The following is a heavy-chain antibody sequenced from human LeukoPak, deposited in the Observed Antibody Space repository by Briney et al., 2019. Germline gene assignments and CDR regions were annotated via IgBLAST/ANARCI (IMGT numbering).Heavy chain of an antibody. CDR3: ARELSETYYYDSSVCDAFDI. J-gene: IGHJ3*02. Sequence: SETLSLTCAVYGGSFSGYYWSWIRQPPGKGLEWIGEINHSGSTNYNPSLKSRVTISVDTSKNQFSLKLSSVTAADTAVYYCARELSETYYYDSSVCDAFDIWGQGTMVTVSS. V-gene: IGHV4-34*01. D-gene: IGHD3-22*01. CDR2: INHSGST. CDR1: GGSFSGYY.